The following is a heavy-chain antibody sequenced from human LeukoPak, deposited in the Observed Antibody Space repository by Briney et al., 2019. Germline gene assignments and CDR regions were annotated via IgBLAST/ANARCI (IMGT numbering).Heavy chain of an antibody. CDR2: MNPNSGNT. J-gene: IGHJ5*02. V-gene: IGHV1-8*01. D-gene: IGHD2-2*01. CDR1: GYTFTSYD. Sequence: GASVKVSCKASGYTFTSYDINWVRQATGQGLEWMGWMNPNSGNTDYAQKFQGRVTMTRNTSINTAYMELSSLRSEDTAVYYCARVTRRGSMFDPWGQGTLVTVSS. CDR3: ARVTRRGSMFDP.